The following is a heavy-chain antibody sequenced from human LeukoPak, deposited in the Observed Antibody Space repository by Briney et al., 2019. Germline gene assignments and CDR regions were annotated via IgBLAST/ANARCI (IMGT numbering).Heavy chain of an antibody. CDR2: ISGSGGGT. V-gene: IGHV3-23*01. J-gene: IGHJ4*02. Sequence: GGSLRLSCAASGFSFSTYVMSWVRQAPGKGLEWVSAISGSGGGTYYADSVKGRFTISRDNSKNTLYLQMSSLRAEDTAVYYCARVPTRSLYVLRIDGWGQGTLVTVSS. D-gene: IGHD3-3*01. CDR3: ARVPTRSLYVLRIDG. CDR1: GFSFSTYV.